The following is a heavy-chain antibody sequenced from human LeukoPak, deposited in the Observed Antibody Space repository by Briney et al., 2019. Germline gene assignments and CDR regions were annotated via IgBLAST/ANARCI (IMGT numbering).Heavy chain of an antibody. CDR3: ARDPGYCSGGSCYWNYFDY. V-gene: IGHV4-34*01. D-gene: IGHD2-15*01. CDR1: GGSISSYY. Sequence: PSETLSLTCTVSGGSISSYYWSWIRQPPGKGLEWIGEINHSGSTNYNPSLKSRVTISVDTSKNQFSLKLSSVTAADTAVYYCARDPGYCSGGSCYWNYFDYWGQGTLVTVSS. J-gene: IGHJ4*02. CDR2: INHSGST.